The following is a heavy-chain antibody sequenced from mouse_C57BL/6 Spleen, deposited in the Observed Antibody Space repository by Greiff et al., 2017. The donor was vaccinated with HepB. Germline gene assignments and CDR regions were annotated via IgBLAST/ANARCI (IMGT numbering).Heavy chain of an antibody. CDR1: GFTFSDYG. CDR3: ARYYGSSSYYAMDY. V-gene: IGHV5-17*01. J-gene: IGHJ4*01. CDR2: ISSGSSTI. D-gene: IGHD1-1*01. Sequence: EVKLVESGGGLVKPGGSLKLSCAASGFTFSDYGMHWVRQAPEKGLEWVAYISSGSSTIYYADTVKGRFTISRDNAKNTLFLQMTSLRSEYTAMYYCARYYGSSSYYAMDYWGQGTSVTVSS.